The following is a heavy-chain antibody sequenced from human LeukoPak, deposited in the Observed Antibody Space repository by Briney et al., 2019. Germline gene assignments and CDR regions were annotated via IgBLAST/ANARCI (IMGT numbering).Heavy chain of an antibody. CDR2: ISYDGNTK. J-gene: IGHJ5*02. D-gene: IGHD5-18*01. Sequence: QAGGSLRLSCAASGFTFNSYGMHWVRQGPGKGLEWVAVISYDGNTKDYADSVKGRFTISRDNSKNTLYLQMNSLRAEDTAVYYCAKELIRWISYGSLGSWGQGTLVTVSS. CDR1: GFTFNSYG. CDR3: AKELIRWISYGSLGS. V-gene: IGHV3-30*18.